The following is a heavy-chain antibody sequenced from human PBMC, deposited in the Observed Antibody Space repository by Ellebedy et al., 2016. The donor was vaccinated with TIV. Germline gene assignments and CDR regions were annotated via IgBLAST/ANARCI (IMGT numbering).Heavy chain of an antibody. D-gene: IGHD5-24*01. CDR2: MYPGDSDT. CDR1: GYSFTSYW. CDR3: ASPSRDGYNYFDY. J-gene: IGHJ4*02. Sequence: GESLKISCKGSGYSFTSYWIGWVRQMPGKGLEWMGIMYPGDSDTRYSPSFQGQVTISADKSIRTAYLQWSSLKASDTAMYYCASPSRDGYNYFDYWGQGTLVTVSS. V-gene: IGHV5-51*01.